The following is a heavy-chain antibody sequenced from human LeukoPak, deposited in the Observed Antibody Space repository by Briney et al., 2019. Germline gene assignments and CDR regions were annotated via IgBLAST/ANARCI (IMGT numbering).Heavy chain of an antibody. CDR2: IYTSGST. Sequence: PSETLSLTCTVSGGSISSYYWSWIRQPAGKGLEWIGRIYTSGSTNYNPSLKSRVTMSVDTSKNQFSLKLSSVTAADTAVYYCARSTIFGVVVTFDYWGQGTLVTVSS. CDR3: ARSTIFGVVVTFDY. V-gene: IGHV4-4*07. D-gene: IGHD3-3*01. J-gene: IGHJ4*02. CDR1: GGSISSYY.